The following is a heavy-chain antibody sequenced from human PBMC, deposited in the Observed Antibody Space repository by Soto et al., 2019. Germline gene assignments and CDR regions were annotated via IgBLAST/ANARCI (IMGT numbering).Heavy chain of an antibody. D-gene: IGHD2-8*01. Sequence: QITLKESGPTQVRPTQTLMLTCTFSGFSLTSSGVGVAWLRKPPGRALEWLAVIYWDDDKRYNPSLRTRLTISKDTSRNQVVFIMTCMEPADRGTNFCANRGTMNGNWDSGYFYLWVPGAHVTVSS. CDR2: IYWDDDK. CDR1: GFSLTSSGVG. V-gene: IGHV2-5*02. CDR3: ANRGTMNGNWDSGYFYL. J-gene: IGHJ4*02.